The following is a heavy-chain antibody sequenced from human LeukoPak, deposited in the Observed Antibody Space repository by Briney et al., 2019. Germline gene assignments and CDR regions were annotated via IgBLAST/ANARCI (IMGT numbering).Heavy chain of an antibody. D-gene: IGHD6-13*01. J-gene: IGHJ4*02. CDR2: INPNNGGT. CDR3: AREGTIVAVKACDY. CDR1: GYTFSGNY. V-gene: IGHV1-2*02. Sequence: ASVKVSCKASGYTFSGNYMHWVRQAPGQGLEWMGWINPNNGGTKYAQKFQGRVTMTRDTSINTAYMELSRLRSDDTAVYYCAREGTIVAVKACDYWGQGTLVTVSS.